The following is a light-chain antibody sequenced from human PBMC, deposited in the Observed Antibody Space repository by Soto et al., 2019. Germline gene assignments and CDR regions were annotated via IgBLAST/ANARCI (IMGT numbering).Light chain of an antibody. V-gene: IGLV1-47*02. J-gene: IGLJ3*02. CDR3: AACYDRQSTWV. Sequence: QSVLTQPPSASGTPGQRVTISCSGSSSNIGSNPVNWYQQLPGTAPKLLIFINDQRPSGVTDRCSGSKSGTSASLAISGHLSEDEDDYYCAACYDRQSTWVFGRRTKLTVL. CDR2: IND. CDR1: SSNIGSNP.